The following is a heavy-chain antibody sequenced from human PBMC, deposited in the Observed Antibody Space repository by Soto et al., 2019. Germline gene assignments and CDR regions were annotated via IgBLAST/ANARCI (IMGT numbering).Heavy chain of an antibody. CDR2: IDPDISYS. V-gene: IGHV5-10-1*01. CDR3: ATIMPTAGFDPWGQGTLVTVSSGKGGSNFYGLDV. Sequence: GESLKISCRGSGFVFKHYWIHWVRQVPGKGLEWMGRIDPDISYSVYDPAFHGHVTFSLDESIQTVYLQWDSLRASDTAIYYCATIMPTAGFDPWGQGTLVTVSSGKGGSNFYGLDVWGQGTTVTVSS. CDR1: GFVFKHYW. D-gene: IGHD1-26*01. J-gene: IGHJ6*02.